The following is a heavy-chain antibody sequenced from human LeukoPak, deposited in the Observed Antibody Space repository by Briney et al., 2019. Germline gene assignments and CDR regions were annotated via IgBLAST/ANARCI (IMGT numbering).Heavy chain of an antibody. J-gene: IGHJ4*02. CDR2: IYNSGST. V-gene: IGHV4-59*08. Sequence: SETLSLTCIVSGGSISSYYWSWIRQPPGKGLEWIGNIYNSGSTNYNPSLKSRVTISVDSSKKQFSLKLISVTAADTAVYYCARQGGYASPFDYWGQGTLVTVSS. CDR3: ARQGGYASPFDY. CDR1: GGSISSYY. D-gene: IGHD5-12*01.